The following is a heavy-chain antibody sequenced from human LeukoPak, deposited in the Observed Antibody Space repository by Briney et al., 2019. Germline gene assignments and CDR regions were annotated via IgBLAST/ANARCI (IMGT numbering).Heavy chain of an antibody. Sequence: SETLSLTCAVSGGSFSGYFWSWIRQPPGKGLEWIGEINHSGSTNYNPSLKSRVTISVDTSKNQFSLKLSSVTAADTAVYYCARGHGDYAKGYFDYWGQGTLVTVSS. D-gene: IGHD4-17*01. V-gene: IGHV4-34*01. CDR3: ARGHGDYAKGYFDY. CDR2: INHSGST. J-gene: IGHJ4*02. CDR1: GGSFSGYF.